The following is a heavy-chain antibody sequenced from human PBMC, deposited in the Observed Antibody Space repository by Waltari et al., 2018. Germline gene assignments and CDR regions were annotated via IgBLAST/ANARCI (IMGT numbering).Heavy chain of an antibody. CDR2: INWNSGTI. D-gene: IGHD5-18*01. V-gene: IGHV3-9*01. J-gene: IGHJ4*02. CDR1: GFIFADYG. CDR3: TKDMDGATAMAPRLDF. Sequence: VHLVESGGGLVRPGRSLRLSCAASGFIFADYGMDWVRQAPGKGRECVEGINWNSGTIHYADSVKGRFTISRDNAENSLYLQMNSLTTEDTAVYYCTKDMDGATAMAPRLDFWGQGTLVTVSS.